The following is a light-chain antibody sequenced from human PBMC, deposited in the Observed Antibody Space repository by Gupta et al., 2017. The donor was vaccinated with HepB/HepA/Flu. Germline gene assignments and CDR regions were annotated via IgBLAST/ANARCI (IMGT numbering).Light chain of an antibody. CDR3: QSEDSSGTSVV. V-gene: IGLV3-25*03. Sequence: SSDLAQPPAISVSPGQPPRCLCPGDALRNKFVCWYQQKPGQAPVLLIYKDTQRPSGIPERISGSSSGATVTLTISGVQSEDEADYYCQSEDSSGTSVVFGGGTKLTVL. CDR2: KDT. J-gene: IGLJ2*01. CDR1: ALRNKF.